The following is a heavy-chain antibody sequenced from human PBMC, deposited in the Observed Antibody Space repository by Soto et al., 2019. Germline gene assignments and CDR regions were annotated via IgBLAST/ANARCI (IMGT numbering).Heavy chain of an antibody. D-gene: IGHD6-19*01. CDR3: AKGAVDGTPTSYYSYGMDV. Sequence: QVQLLQSGAEVKKPGSSVRVSCEASGGTFRTYAISWVRQAPGQGLEWMGEIIPIFGTVNYAQKFQGRVTITADESTTTVYMDLRSLRSEDTAVYYCAKGAVDGTPTSYYSYGMDVWGPGTTVTVSS. CDR1: GGTFRTYA. J-gene: IGHJ6*02. CDR2: IIPIFGTV. V-gene: IGHV1-69*12.